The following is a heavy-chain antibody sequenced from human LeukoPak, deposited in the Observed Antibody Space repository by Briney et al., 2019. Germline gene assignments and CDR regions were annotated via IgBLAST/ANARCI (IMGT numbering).Heavy chain of an antibody. CDR3: ARDCTRYCSGGSCYSSRYYYMDV. D-gene: IGHD2-15*01. J-gene: IGHJ6*03. CDR2: IYYSGST. Sequence: SETLSLTCTVSGYSISSGYYWGWIRQPPGKGLEWIGSIYYSGSTYYNPSLKSRVTISVDTSKNQFSLKLSSVTAADTAVYYCARDCTRYCSGGSCYSSRYYYMDVWGKGTTVTVSS. V-gene: IGHV4-38-2*02. CDR1: GYSISSGYY.